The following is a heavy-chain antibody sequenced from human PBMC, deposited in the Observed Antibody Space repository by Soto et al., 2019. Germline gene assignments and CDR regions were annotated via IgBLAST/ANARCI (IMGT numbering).Heavy chain of an antibody. V-gene: IGHV1-69*13. D-gene: IGHD1-26*01. J-gene: IGHJ5*02. CDR2: IIPIFGTA. Sequence: GASVKVSCKAFGGTFSRYAISWVRQAPGQGLEWMGGIIPIFGTANYAQKFQGRVTITADEPTSTAYMELSSLRFEDTAVYYCARAIVGPTTTGWLGPWGQGTLVTVSS. CDR1: GGTFSRYA. CDR3: ARAIVGPTTTGWLGP.